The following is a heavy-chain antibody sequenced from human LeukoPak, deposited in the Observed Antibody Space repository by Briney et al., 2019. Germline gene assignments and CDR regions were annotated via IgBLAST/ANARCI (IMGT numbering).Heavy chain of an antibody. CDR2: IYPGDSET. CDR3: TRNTTVISDH. J-gene: IGHJ5*02. Sequence: GESLKISCKGAGYIFPSYWIGWVRQMPGKGLELMGVIYPGDSETRYSPSFEGQVTISADSSISTAYLQWNSVKAADCAIYYCTRNTTVISDHWGQGTRVNVSS. CDR1: GYIFPSYW. V-gene: IGHV5-51*01. D-gene: IGHD4-17*01.